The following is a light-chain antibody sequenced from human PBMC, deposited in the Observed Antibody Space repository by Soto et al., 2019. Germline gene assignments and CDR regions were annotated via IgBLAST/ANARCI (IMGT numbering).Light chain of an antibody. CDR3: SSNTRSSLYV. V-gene: IGLV2-14*01. Sequence: QSALTQPASVSGSPGQSITISCTGTSSNVGGYNYVSWHQQHPGKAPKLMIFGVSYRPSGVSDRFSGSKSGNTASLTISGLQADAEADYYCSSNTRSSLYVFGTGTKVTVL. J-gene: IGLJ1*01. CDR1: SSNVGGYNY. CDR2: GVS.